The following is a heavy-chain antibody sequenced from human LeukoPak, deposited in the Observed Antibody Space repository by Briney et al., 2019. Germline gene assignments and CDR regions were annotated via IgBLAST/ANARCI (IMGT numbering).Heavy chain of an antibody. CDR3: ARDPLGTRPGFDY. V-gene: IGHV3-30*03. CDR1: GFTGSNNY. CDR2: ISYDGSNK. J-gene: IGHJ4*02. Sequence: GGSLRLSCAASGFTGSNNYVSWVRQAPGKGLEWVAVISYDGSNKYYADSVKGRFTISRDNSKNTLYLQMNSLRAEDTAVYYCARDPLGTRPGFDYWGQGTLVTVSS. D-gene: IGHD1-1*01.